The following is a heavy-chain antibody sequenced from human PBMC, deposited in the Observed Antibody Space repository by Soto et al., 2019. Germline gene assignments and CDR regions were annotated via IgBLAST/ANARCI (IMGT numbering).Heavy chain of an antibody. CDR2: INPATGAT. V-gene: IGHV1-2*02. Sequence: ASVKVSCKASGYGFTDYYLHWVRQAPGQGLEWMGWINPATGATKYKQNFEGRLSLTRDTSKSTGFMDLSRLKSDDSATYYCARKGYGVAFDAWAQGTLVTVSS. J-gene: IGHJ3*01. D-gene: IGHD5-18*01. CDR3: ARKGYGVAFDA. CDR1: GYGFTDYY.